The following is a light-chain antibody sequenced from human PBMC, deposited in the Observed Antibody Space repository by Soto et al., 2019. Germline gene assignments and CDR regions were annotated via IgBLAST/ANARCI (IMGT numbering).Light chain of an antibody. CDR1: QSVRSSY. Sequence: EIVLTQSPGTLSLSPGERATLACRASQSVRSSYLAWYQQKPGQAPRLLLYGTSTRATGIPDRFSGSGSGTDFTLTISRLEPEDFAVHYCQQYGNSPRFTFGPGTKVDIK. CDR3: QQYGNSPRFT. CDR2: GTS. J-gene: IGKJ3*01. V-gene: IGKV3-20*01.